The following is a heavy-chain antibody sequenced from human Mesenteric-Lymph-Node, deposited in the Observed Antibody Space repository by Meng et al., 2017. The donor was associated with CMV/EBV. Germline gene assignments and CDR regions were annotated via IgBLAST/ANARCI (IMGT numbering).Heavy chain of an antibody. CDR2: INSDGSST. CDR1: GFTFSSYW. D-gene: IGHD1-26*01. V-gene: IGHV3-74*01. Sequence: GESLKISCAGSGFTFSSYWMHWVRQAPGKGLVWVSRINSDGSSTKYADSVKGRFTISRDNAKNTLYLHMNSLRAEDTAMYYCAAGGARVFDPWGQGTLVTVSS. CDR3: AAGGARVFDP. J-gene: IGHJ5*02.